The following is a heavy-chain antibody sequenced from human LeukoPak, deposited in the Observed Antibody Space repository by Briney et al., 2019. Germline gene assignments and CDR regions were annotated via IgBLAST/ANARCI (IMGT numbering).Heavy chain of an antibody. CDR1: GLTFSNYD. Sequence: AGTLRLSCAASGLTFSNYDVNWVRQAPGKGLEWVRGISDGGTTYYPDSVKRRFTISGDKSKNPFYLQMTRLRAEDTAVYYCVRARANYDRRRYLWGESWGHGTPVSASS. V-gene: IGHV3-23*01. D-gene: IGHD3-22*01. J-gene: IGHJ5*01. CDR3: VRARANYDRRRYLWGES. CDR2: ISDGGTT.